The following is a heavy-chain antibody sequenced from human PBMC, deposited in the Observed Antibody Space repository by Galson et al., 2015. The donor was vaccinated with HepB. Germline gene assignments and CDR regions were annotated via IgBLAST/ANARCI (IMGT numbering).Heavy chain of an antibody. CDR2: ISSSSSYI. CDR3: ARVFSYCGGDCSVEMATIDAFDI. CDR1: GFTFSTYH. V-gene: IGHV3-21*01. D-gene: IGHD2-21*01. Sequence: SLRLSCAASGFTFSTYHMNWVRQAPGKGLEWVSSISSSSSYIYYADSVKGRFTISRDNAKNSLYLQMNSLRAEDTAVYYCARVFSYCGGDCSVEMATIDAFDIWGQGTMVTVSS. J-gene: IGHJ3*02.